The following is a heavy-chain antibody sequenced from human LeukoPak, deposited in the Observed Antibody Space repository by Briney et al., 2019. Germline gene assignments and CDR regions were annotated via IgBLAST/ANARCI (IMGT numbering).Heavy chain of an antibody. CDR1: GGSISSYY. V-gene: IGHV4-59*12. CDR3: ARTGGSFYFYYYMDV. D-gene: IGHD1-26*01. J-gene: IGHJ6*03. Sequence: SETLSLTCTVSGGSISSYYWSWVRQPPGKGLEWIGFVYYTGSTNYSPSLKSRVTISVDTSKNHFSLKLSSVTAADTAVYYCARTGGSFYFYYYMDVWGKGTTVTVSS. CDR2: VYYTGST.